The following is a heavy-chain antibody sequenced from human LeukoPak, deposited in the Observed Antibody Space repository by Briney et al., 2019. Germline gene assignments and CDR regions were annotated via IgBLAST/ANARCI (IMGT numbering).Heavy chain of an antibody. Sequence: SETLSLTCTVSGGSISSGVYYWSWIRQHPGKGLEWIGYIYYSGSTYYNPSLKSRVTISVDTSKNQFSLKLSSVTAADTAVYCCARGVVVVPAAIRYFDLWGRGTLVTVSS. CDR3: ARGVVVVPAAIRYFDL. V-gene: IGHV4-31*03. CDR2: IYYSGST. J-gene: IGHJ2*01. D-gene: IGHD2-2*02. CDR1: GGSISSGVYY.